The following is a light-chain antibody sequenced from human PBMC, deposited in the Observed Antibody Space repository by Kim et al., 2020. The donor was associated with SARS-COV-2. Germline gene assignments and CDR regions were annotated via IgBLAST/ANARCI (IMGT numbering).Light chain of an antibody. CDR3: QQYGTTPLT. CDR2: GAS. V-gene: IGKV3-20*01. CDR1: QSISSAL. J-gene: IGKJ4*01. Sequence: LSPGETATRSCRASQSISSALLAWYQQRPGQAPRLLMSGASIRATGIPDRFSGSGSGTDFTLTISRLETDDFAVYYCQQYGTTPLTFGGGTKLEI.